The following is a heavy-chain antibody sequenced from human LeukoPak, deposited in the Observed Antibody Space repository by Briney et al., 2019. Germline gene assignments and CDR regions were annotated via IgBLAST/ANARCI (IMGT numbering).Heavy chain of an antibody. Sequence: GGSLRLSCAASGFTFSSYAMSWVRQAPGKRLEWVSAISGSGGSTYYADSVKGRFTISRGNAKNTLYLQMNSLRAEDTAVYYCVKAGASGLYGMDVWGQGTTVTVSS. CDR3: VKAGASGLYGMDV. CDR1: GFTFSSYA. V-gene: IGHV3-23*01. CDR2: ISGSGGST. J-gene: IGHJ6*02.